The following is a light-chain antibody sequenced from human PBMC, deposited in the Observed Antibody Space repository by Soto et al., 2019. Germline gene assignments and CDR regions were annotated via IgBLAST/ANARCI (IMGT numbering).Light chain of an antibody. J-gene: IGKJ1*01. CDR1: QGISNY. CDR3: QNYTPAPRT. CDR2: AAS. Sequence: DIQMTQSPSSLSASVGARVTITCRASQGISNYLAWYQQQPGRVPKLLISAASTLQSGVPSRFSGRGSGTDFTLTISSLQPEDAATYYCQNYTPAPRTFGQGTKVDIK. V-gene: IGKV1-27*01.